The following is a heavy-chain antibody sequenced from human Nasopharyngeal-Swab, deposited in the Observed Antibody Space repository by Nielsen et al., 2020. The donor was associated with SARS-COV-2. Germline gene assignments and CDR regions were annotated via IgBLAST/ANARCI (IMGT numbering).Heavy chain of an antibody. Sequence: ASVKVPCKASGYTFTSYGISWVRQAPGQGLEWMGWISAYNGNTNYAQKLQGRVTMTTDTSTSTAYMELRSLRSDDTAVYYCARGRVGATDFYYYYGMDVWGQGTTVTVSS. CDR1: GYTFTSYG. CDR2: ISAYNGNT. V-gene: IGHV1-18*01. J-gene: IGHJ6*02. CDR3: ARGRVGATDFYYYYGMDV. D-gene: IGHD1-26*01.